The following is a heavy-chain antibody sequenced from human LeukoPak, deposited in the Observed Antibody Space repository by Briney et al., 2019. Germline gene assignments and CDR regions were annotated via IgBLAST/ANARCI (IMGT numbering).Heavy chain of an antibody. Sequence: PGGSLRLSCAASGFTFSSYSMSWVRQAPGKGLEWVSSISSSSSYIYYADSVKGRFTISRDNAKNSLYLQMNSLRAEDTAVYYCASSRADYSVFDYWGQGTLVTVSS. J-gene: IGHJ4*02. V-gene: IGHV3-21*01. CDR2: ISSSSSYI. CDR3: ASSRADYSVFDY. D-gene: IGHD2-15*01. CDR1: GFTFSSYS.